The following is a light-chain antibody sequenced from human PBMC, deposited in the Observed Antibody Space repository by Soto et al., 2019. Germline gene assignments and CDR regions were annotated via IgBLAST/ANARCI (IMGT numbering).Light chain of an antibody. Sequence: IQMTQSPSSIVASVGDTITLTCQASQDISNYLNWYQQKPGKDPKLLIYDASNLETGVPSRFSGSGSGTDFTLTISSLQPEDIATYYCQQYDNLITVGQGKRLEIK. CDR2: DAS. CDR1: QDISNY. CDR3: QQYDNLIT. V-gene: IGKV1-33*01. J-gene: IGKJ5*01.